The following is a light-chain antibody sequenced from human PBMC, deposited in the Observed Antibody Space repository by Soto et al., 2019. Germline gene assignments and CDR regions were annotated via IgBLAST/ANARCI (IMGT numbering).Light chain of an antibody. CDR1: QSITAR. V-gene: IGKV1-5*01. CDR2: DVS. J-gene: IGKJ1*01. CDR3: QHYKMFSPWT. Sequence: DIQRTQSTSTVSAYVGESVTITCRASQSITARLAWYQQRPGKAPTLLIYDVSSLQSGGPSRFSGSGSGTEFTLTISSLQPDDFATYYCQHYKMFSPWTFGQGTKVDIK.